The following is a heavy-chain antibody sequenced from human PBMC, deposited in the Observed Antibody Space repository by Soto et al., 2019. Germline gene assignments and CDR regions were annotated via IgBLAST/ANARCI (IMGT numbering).Heavy chain of an antibody. D-gene: IGHD3-10*01. Sequence: EVQLVQSGAEVKKPGESLKISCKGSGYSFTSYWIGWVRQMPGKGLEWMGIIYPGDSDTRYSPSFQGQVTISADKSISTAYLQWSSLKASDTARYYCARRETMVRGVISSAGDYWGQGTLVTVSS. V-gene: IGHV5-51*03. CDR3: ARRETMVRGVISSAGDY. CDR1: GYSFTSYW. CDR2: IYPGDSDT. J-gene: IGHJ4*02.